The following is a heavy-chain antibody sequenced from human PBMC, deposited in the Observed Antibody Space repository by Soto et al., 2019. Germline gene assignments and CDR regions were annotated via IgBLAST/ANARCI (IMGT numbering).Heavy chain of an antibody. CDR2: IIPIFGTA. CDR1: GGTFSSYA. J-gene: IGHJ6*02. V-gene: IGHV1-69*13. CDR3: ARAIEPFHSSSSKYHYYGMDV. D-gene: IGHD6-6*01. Sequence: SVKVSCKASGGTFSSYAISWVRQAPGQGLEWMGGIIPIFGTANYAQKFQGRVTITADESTSTAYMELSSLRSEDTAVYYCARAIEPFHSSSSKYHYYGMDVWGQGTTVTVSS.